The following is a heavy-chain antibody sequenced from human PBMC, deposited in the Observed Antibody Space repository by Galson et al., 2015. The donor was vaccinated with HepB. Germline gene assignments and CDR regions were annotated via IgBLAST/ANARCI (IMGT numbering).Heavy chain of an antibody. CDR3: ARVQTLTTVTTFGFFDL. J-gene: IGHJ2*01. V-gene: IGHV1-69*13. D-gene: IGHD4-17*01. Sequence: SVKVSCKASGGTFSSYVISWVRQAPGQGLEWMGGIIPISSTTNYAQNFQGRVTIAADESTSTAYMELSSLRSEDTAVYYCARVQTLTTVTTFGFFDLWGRGTLVTVSS. CDR2: IIPISSTT. CDR1: GGTFSSYV.